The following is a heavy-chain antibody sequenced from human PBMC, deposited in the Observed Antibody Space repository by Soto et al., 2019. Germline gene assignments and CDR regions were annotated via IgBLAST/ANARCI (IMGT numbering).Heavy chain of an antibody. D-gene: IGHD2-15*01. CDR1: GYSFSSYW. Sequence: GESVKLSCKGSGYSFSSYWIRWVRQIRGRGPERISSIDPSDSYTNYSPSFQGHVTISADKSISTAYLQWSSLKASDTAMYYCARRRDCSGGSCYDSGYYYYGMDVWGQGTTVTVSS. CDR2: IDPSDSYT. J-gene: IGHJ6*02. V-gene: IGHV5-10-1*01. CDR3: ARRRDCSGGSCYDSGYYYYGMDV.